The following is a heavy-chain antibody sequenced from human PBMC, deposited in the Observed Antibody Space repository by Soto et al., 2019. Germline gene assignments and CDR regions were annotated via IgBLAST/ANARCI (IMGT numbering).Heavy chain of an antibody. CDR1: GLTFSSYS. CDR2: ISSSSSYI. D-gene: IGHD6-19*01. J-gene: IGHJ5*02. CDR3: ARYSGWYSYNWFDP. Sequence: GGSLRLSCAASGLTFSSYSMNWVRQAPGKGLEWVSSISSSSSYIYYADSVKGRFTISRDNAKNSVYLQMSSLRGEDTAMYYCARYSGWYSYNWFDPWGQGTLVTVS. V-gene: IGHV3-21*06.